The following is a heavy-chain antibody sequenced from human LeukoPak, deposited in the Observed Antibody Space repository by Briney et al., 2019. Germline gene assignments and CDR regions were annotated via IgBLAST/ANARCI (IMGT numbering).Heavy chain of an antibody. V-gene: IGHV3-23*01. D-gene: IGHD6-13*01. CDR1: GITFSSYG. CDR3: AKQGRGLAAAYFDF. Sequence: GGSLRLSCAASGITFSSYGMSWVRQAPGKGLEWVSSISSTGGTTYYADSVKGRFTISRDNSKNTLYLQMNSLRAEDTAVYYCAKQGRGLAAAYFDFWGQGTLVTVSS. J-gene: IGHJ4*02. CDR2: ISSTGGTT.